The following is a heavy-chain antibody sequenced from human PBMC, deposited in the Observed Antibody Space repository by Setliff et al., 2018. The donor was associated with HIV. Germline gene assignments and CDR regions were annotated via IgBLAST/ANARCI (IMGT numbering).Heavy chain of an antibody. CDR3: ARDQRYCTNALCPEALDV. D-gene: IGHD2-8*01. V-gene: IGHV4-61*09. J-gene: IGHJ6*04. Sequence: SETLSLTCSVSGGSVSSSGYYWSWIRQSAEKGLEWIGHIYTSGSTNYNPSLKSRVTISVDTSKNQFSLKLSSVTAADTAVYYCARDQRYCTNALCPEALDVWGKGTTVTVSS. CDR1: GGSVSSSGYY. CDR2: IYTSGST.